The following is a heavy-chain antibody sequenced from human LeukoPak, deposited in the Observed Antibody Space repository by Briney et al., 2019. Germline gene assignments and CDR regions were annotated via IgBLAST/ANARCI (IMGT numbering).Heavy chain of an antibody. V-gene: IGHV3-48*01. CDR2: VNYRSTVI. Sequence: PGGSLRLSCAASGFDFSTFGMNWVSQAPGKGLEWVSYVNYRSTVIYYADSVKGRFTIYIVNAKNVLYLQMNSLSADDTAVYYFARNLRANSHGSVDYWGQRTLVTVSS. CDR1: GFDFSTFG. CDR3: ARNLRANSHGSVDY. D-gene: IGHD3-10*01. J-gene: IGHJ4*02.